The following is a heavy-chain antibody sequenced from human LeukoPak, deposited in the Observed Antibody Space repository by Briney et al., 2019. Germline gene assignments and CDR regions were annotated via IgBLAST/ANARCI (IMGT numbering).Heavy chain of an antibody. CDR1: GFTFSSYS. D-gene: IGHD3-22*01. CDR3: AREGVFDSNAFDI. Sequence: GGSLRLSCAASGFTFSSYSMNWVRQAPGKGLEWVSYISSSSSTIYYADSVKGRFTISRDNAKNSLYLQMNSLRAEDTAVYYCAREGVFDSNAFDIWGQGTMVTVSS. J-gene: IGHJ3*02. CDR2: ISSSSSTI. V-gene: IGHV3-48*01.